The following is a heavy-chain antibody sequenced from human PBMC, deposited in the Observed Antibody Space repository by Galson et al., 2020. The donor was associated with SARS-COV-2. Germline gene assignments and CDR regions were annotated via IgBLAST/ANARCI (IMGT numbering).Heavy chain of an antibody. J-gene: IGHJ6*03. Sequence: SQTLSLTCAISGDSVSSNSAAWNWIRQSPSRGLEWLGRPYYRSRWYNDYAVSVKSRIIINPDTSENQFSLQLNSVTPEDTAVYYCARGSCSSLSCLPGYNYYYYMDVWGKGTTVTVSS. CDR1: GDSVSSNSAA. D-gene: IGHD2-2*01. V-gene: IGHV6-1*01. CDR3: ARGSCSSLSCLPGYNYYYYMDV. CDR2: PYYRSRWYN.